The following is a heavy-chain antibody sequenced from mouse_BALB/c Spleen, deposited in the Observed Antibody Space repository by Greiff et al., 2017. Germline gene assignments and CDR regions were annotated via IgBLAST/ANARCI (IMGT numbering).Heavy chain of an antibody. D-gene: IGHD2-1*01. Sequence: VKLMESGAELVRPWTSVKMSCKAAGYTFTNYWIGWVKQRPGHGLEWIGAIYPGGGYTNYNEKFKCKATLTADTSSSTAYMQLSSLTSEDASIYYCGREVYYGNLGGFAYWGQGTLVTVSA. CDR1: GYTFTNYW. J-gene: IGHJ3*01. CDR2: IYPGGGYT. CDR3: GREVYYGNLGGFAY. V-gene: IGHV1-63*02.